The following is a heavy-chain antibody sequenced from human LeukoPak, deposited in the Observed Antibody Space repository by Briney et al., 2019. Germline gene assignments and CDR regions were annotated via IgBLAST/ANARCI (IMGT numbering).Heavy chain of an antibody. Sequence: ASVKVSCKASGYTFTSYGISWVRQAPGQGLEWMGWISGYNGNTNYAQKLQGRVTMTTDTSTSTAYMELRSLRSDDTAVCYCAREGYCNSTSCYKPFDYWGQGTLVTVSS. CDR3: AREGYCNSTSCYKPFDY. CDR2: ISGYNGNT. CDR1: GYTFTSYG. J-gene: IGHJ4*02. V-gene: IGHV1-18*01. D-gene: IGHD2-2*01.